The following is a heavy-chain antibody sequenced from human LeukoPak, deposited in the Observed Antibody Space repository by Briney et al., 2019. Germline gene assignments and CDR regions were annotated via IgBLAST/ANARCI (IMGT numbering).Heavy chain of an antibody. D-gene: IGHD2-2*01. CDR3: AKEGVVPAAMIDY. V-gene: IGHV3-21*01. CDR2: ISSSSSYI. CDR1: GFTFSSYS. J-gene: IGHJ4*02. Sequence: GGSLRLSCAASGFTFSSYSMNWVRQAPGKGLEWVSSISSSSSYIYYADSVKGRFTISRDNSKNTLYLQMNSLRAEDTAVYYCAKEGVVPAAMIDYWGQGTLVTVSS.